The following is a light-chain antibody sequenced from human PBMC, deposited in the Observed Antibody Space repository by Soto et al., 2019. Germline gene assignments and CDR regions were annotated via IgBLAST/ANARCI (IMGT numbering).Light chain of an antibody. CDR2: DVT. Sequence: QSVLTQPASVSGSPGQSISISCIGTSSDVGAFNYVSWYQHHPGKAPQLIIYDVTSRPSGVSNRFSASKSGNTASLTISGLQAEDEADYHCSSYTTRNTEVFGTGTKVTV. J-gene: IGLJ1*01. CDR3: SSYTTRNTEV. CDR1: SSDVGAFNY. V-gene: IGLV2-14*03.